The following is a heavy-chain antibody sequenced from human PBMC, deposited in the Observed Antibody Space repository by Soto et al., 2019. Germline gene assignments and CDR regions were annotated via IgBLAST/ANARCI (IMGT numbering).Heavy chain of an antibody. D-gene: IGHD3-3*01. CDR3: AHRVLRAVFGLVTTTAIYFDF. V-gene: IGHV2-5*02. CDR2: IYWDVDK. J-gene: IGHJ4*02. Sequence: QITLNESGPTVVKPTETLTLTCTFSGFSLTTSGVGVGWVRQSPGKAPEWLAFIYWDVDKRYSTSLKSRLTITKDTSKNQVVLTRANVDPADTATYYCAHRVLRAVFGLVTTTAIYFDFWGQGTPVVVSS. CDR1: GFSLTTSGVG.